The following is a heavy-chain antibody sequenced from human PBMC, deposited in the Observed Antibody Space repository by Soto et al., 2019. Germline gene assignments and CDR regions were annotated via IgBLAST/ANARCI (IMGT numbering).Heavy chain of an antibody. CDR2: ISAYNGNT. CDR3: ARVPYSYGLLFYLDF. CDR1: RFTFTSDA. J-gene: IGHJ4*02. V-gene: IGHV1-18*01. D-gene: IGHD5-18*01. Sequence: ASLTVSCTASRFTFTSDAISWVRQAPGQGLEWMGCISAYNGNTNYTQKLQGRVTMTTDTSTSTAYMEVSSLRSEDTALYYCARVPYSYGLLFYLDFWGQGTLVTVSS.